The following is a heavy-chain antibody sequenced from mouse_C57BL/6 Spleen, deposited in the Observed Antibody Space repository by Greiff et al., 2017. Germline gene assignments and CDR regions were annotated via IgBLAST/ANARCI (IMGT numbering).Heavy chain of an antibody. D-gene: IGHD1-1*01. CDR2: INPSNGGT. CDR1: GYTFTSYW. V-gene: IGHV1-53*01. Sequence: QVQLQQPGTELVKPGASVKLSCQASGYTFTSYWMHWVKQRPGQGLEWIGNINPSNGGTTYNEQFKSKDTLTVDKSSSTAYMQLNSLTSEDSAVYDCARAVEVWFAYWGQGTLVTVSA. CDR3: ARAVEVWFAY. J-gene: IGHJ3*01.